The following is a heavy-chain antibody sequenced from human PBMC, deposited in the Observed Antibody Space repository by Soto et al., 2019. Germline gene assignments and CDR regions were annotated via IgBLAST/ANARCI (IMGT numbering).Heavy chain of an antibody. Sequence: EVQLVESGGGLVKPGGSLRLSCAASGFTFSNAWMNWVRQAPGKGLEWVGRIKSKTDGGTTDYAAPVKGRFTISRDDSKNTLYLQMNSLKTEDTAVYYCTTDVGALDDFWSGYFSSGMDVWGQGTTVTVSS. CDR3: TTDVGALDDFWSGYFSSGMDV. V-gene: IGHV3-15*07. CDR1: GFTFSNAW. D-gene: IGHD3-3*01. CDR2: IKSKTDGGTT. J-gene: IGHJ6*02.